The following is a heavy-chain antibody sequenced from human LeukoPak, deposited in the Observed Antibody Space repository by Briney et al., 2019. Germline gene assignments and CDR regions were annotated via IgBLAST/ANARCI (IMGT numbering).Heavy chain of an antibody. J-gene: IGHJ4*02. CDR2: MYYSGST. CDR3: ARVSVSGYSYALDF. V-gene: IGHV4-59*01. Sequence: SETLSLTCTVSGGSISSYYWSWIRQPPGKGLEWIGYMYYSGSTNYNPSLKSRVTMSVDTSKNQFSLKLSSVTAADTAVYYCARVSVSGYSYALDFWGQGTLATVCS. D-gene: IGHD5-18*01. CDR1: GGSISSYY.